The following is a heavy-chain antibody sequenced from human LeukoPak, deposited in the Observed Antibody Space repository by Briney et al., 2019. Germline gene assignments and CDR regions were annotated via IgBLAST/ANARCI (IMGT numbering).Heavy chain of an antibody. D-gene: IGHD2-2*01. CDR1: GFTCSSYW. J-gene: IGHJ4*02. CDR3: ARETFYCSSTSCYDEAFDY. Sequence: GGSLRLSCAASGFTCSSYWMSWVRQAPGKGLEWVANIKQDGSEKYYVDSVKGRFTISRDNAKNSLYLQMNSLRAEDTAVYYCARETFYCSSTSCYDEAFDYWGQGTLVTVSS. V-gene: IGHV3-7*01. CDR2: IKQDGSEK.